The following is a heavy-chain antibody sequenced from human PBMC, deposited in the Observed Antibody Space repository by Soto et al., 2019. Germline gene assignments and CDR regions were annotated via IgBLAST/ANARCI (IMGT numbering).Heavy chain of an antibody. CDR2: IIPTLGIA. CDR1: GGTFSSYT. Sequence: QVQLVQSGAEVKKPGSSVKVSCKASGGTFSSYTISWVRQAPGQGLEWMGRIIPTLGIANYAQKSQGRVTITADKSTSTDYEELSSRRAEDTDVYYCATPTVTSSDAFDIWGQGTMVTVSS. V-gene: IGHV1-69*02. J-gene: IGHJ3*02. CDR3: ATPTVTSSDAFDI. D-gene: IGHD4-17*01.